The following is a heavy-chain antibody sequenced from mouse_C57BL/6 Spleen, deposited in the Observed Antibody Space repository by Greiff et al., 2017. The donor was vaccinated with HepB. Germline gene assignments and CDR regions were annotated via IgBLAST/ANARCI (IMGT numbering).Heavy chain of an antibody. J-gene: IGHJ2*01. CDR3: ARVHITTVGFDY. CDR2: ISYDGSN. V-gene: IGHV3-6*01. CDR1: GYSITSGYY. D-gene: IGHD1-1*01. Sequence: ESGPGLVKPSQSLSLTCSVTGYSITSGYYWNWIRQFPGNKLEWMGYISYDGSNNYNPSLKNRISITRDTSKNQFFLKLNSVTTEDTATYYCARVHITTVGFDYWGQGTTLTVSS.